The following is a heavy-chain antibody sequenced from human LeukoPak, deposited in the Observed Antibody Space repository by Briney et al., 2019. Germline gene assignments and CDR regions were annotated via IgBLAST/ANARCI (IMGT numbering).Heavy chain of an antibody. CDR2: IRYDGSNK. J-gene: IGHJ4*02. D-gene: IGHD6-19*01. CDR3: ATLPLPGIAVAATQPFDY. Sequence: GGPLRLSCAASGFTFSSYGMHWVRQAPGKGLEWVAFIRYDGSNKYYADSVKGRFTISRDNSKNTLYLQMNSLRAEDTAVYYCATLPLPGIAVAATQPFDYWGQGTLVTVSS. CDR1: GFTFSSYG. V-gene: IGHV3-30*02.